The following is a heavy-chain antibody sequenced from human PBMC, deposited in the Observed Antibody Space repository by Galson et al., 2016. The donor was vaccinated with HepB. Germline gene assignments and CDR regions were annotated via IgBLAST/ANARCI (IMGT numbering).Heavy chain of an antibody. D-gene: IGHD4-23*01. J-gene: IGHJ4*02. Sequence: PALVKPTQTLTLTCTFSGFSLTTSGVAVGWIRQPPGKALEWLALIYWDDDKRYSPSLKSRLNITKDTSKNQVVLTMTNMDPVDTGTYFCAHVLLNYGGNPDDYWGRGTLVTVSS. CDR1: GFSLTTSGVA. CDR3: AHVLLNYGGNPDDY. CDR2: IYWDDDK. V-gene: IGHV2-5*02.